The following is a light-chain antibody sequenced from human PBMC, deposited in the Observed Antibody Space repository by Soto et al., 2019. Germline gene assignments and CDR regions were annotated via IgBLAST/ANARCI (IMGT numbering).Light chain of an antibody. CDR2: DVS. Sequence: QSALTQPRSVSGSPGQSVTISCTGTSSDVGGYNYVSWYQQHPGKAPKFMIYDVSKRPSGVPDRFSGSKSGNTASLAISGLQSEDEADYYCAAWDDSLNARGVFGGGTKLTVL. CDR1: SSDVGGYNY. J-gene: IGLJ3*02. V-gene: IGLV2-11*01. CDR3: AAWDDSLNARGV.